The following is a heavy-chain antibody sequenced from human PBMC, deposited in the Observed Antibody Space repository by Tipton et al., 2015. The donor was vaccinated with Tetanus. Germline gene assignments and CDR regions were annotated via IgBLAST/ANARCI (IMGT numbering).Heavy chain of an antibody. Sequence: TLSLTCTVSADSVKRYYWSWIRQSPGKGLEWIGHIYYNGSTKYNPSLKSRVTVSLDTSKKHFSLRLSSVTAADTAVYYCARGGLCVGPACAGISPLLDVWGRGTLVTVSS. CDR2: IYYNGST. CDR3: ARGGLCVGPACAGISPLLDV. V-gene: IGHV4-59*02. J-gene: IGHJ2*01. D-gene: IGHD2-15*01. CDR1: ADSVKRYY.